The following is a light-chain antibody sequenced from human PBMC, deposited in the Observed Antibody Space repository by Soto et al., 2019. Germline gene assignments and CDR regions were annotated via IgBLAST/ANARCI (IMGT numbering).Light chain of an antibody. Sequence: DIQMTQSPSSVSASVGDRVTITCRASQGIRSWLVWYQQKPGKAPKPLIYAASSLQSGVPSRFSGSGSGTDFTLTISSLQPEDFATYYCQQANSFPLTFGQGTKVEIK. J-gene: IGKJ1*01. V-gene: IGKV1-12*01. CDR1: QGIRSW. CDR2: AAS. CDR3: QQANSFPLT.